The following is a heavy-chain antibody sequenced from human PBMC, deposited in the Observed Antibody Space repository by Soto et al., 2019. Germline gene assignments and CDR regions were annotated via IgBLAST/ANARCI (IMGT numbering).Heavy chain of an antibody. CDR2: IYHSGST. CDR3: ARGTYCSGGSCYSFDY. J-gene: IGHJ4*02. D-gene: IGHD2-15*01. CDR1: GGSISSSNW. V-gene: IGHV4-4*02. Sequence: SETLSLTCAVSGGSISSSNWWSWVRQPPGKGLEWIGEIYHSGSTNYNPSLKSRVTISVDKSKNQFSLKLSSVTAADTAVYYCARGTYCSGGSCYSFDYWGQGTLVTVSS.